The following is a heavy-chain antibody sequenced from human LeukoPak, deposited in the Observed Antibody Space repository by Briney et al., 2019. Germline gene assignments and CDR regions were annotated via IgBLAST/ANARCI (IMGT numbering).Heavy chain of an antibody. CDR3: ARDGPQYSSSWSYYFDY. CDR1: GFTFSSYS. CDR2: ISSSSSYI. D-gene: IGHD6-13*01. J-gene: IGHJ4*02. V-gene: IGHV3-21*01. Sequence: GGSLRLSCAASGFTFSSYSMNWVRQAPGKGLEWVSSISSSSSYIYYADSVKGRFTISRDDAKNSLYLQMNSLRAEDTAVYYCARDGPQYSSSWSYYFDYWGQGTLVTVSS.